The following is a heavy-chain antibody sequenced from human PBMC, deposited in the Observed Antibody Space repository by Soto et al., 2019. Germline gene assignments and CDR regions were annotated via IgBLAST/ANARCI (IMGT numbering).Heavy chain of an antibody. CDR3: AKYIGGVIVLYYFDY. D-gene: IGHD3-16*02. CDR2: ISGSGGST. V-gene: IGHV3-23*01. J-gene: IGHJ4*02. CDR1: GFTFSSYA. Sequence: GGSLRLSCAASGFTFSSYAMSWVRQAPGKGLEWVSAISGSGGSTYYADSVKGRFTISRDNSKNTLYLQMNSLRAEDTAVYYCAKYIGGVIVLYYFDYWGQGTLVTVPQ.